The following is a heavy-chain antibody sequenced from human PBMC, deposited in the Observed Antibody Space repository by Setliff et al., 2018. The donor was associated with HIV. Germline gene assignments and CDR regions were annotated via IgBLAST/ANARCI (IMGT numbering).Heavy chain of an antibody. CDR3: VGGHYDLWSGYVNYYLDL. CDR2: ISNDGSHK. Sequence: HPGGSLRLSCAASGFMFGSYGTHWVRQAPVKGLEWMALISNDGSHKYYADSVKGRFTISRDNSKNTLYLRMDSLRPEDTALYYCVGGHYDLWSGYVNYYLDLWGQGTLVTVSS. D-gene: IGHD3-3*01. V-gene: IGHV3-30*04. J-gene: IGHJ4*02. CDR1: GFMFGSYG.